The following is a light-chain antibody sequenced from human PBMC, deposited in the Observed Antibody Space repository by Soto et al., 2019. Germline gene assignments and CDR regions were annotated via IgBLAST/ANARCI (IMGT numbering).Light chain of an antibody. CDR2: GAS. V-gene: IGKV3-20*01. Sequence: EIVLTQSPGTLSLSPGERATLSCRASQSVSSSYLAWYQQKPGQAPRLLIYGASSRATGIPDRFSGSGSGTDFTLTISRLEPEDFAVYYCQQYGTSPWTFGQGPRWTSN. CDR1: QSVSSSY. CDR3: QQYGTSPWT. J-gene: IGKJ1*01.